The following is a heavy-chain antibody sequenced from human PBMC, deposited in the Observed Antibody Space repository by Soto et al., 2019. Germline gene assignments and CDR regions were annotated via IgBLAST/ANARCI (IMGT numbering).Heavy chain of an antibody. CDR1: GFTFSSYS. CDR2: ISSSSSYI. D-gene: IGHD3-3*01. V-gene: IGHV3-21*01. J-gene: IGHJ6*02. Sequence: GGSLRLSCAASGFTFSSYSMNWVRQAPGKGLEWVSSISSSSSYIYYADSVKGRFTISRDNAKNSLYLQMNSLRAEDKAVYYCAREGEEIFGVVSIYYYYGMDVWGQGTTVTVSS. CDR3: AREGEEIFGVVSIYYYYGMDV.